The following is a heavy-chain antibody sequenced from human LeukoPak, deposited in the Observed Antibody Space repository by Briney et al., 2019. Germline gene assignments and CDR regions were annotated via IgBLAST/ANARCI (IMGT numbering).Heavy chain of an antibody. CDR1: GGSISSGDYY. V-gene: IGHV4-30-4*01. D-gene: IGHD4-17*01. Sequence: SETLSLTCTVSGGSISSGDYYWSWIRQPPGKGLEWIGYIYYSGSTYYNPSLKSRVTISVDTSKNQFSLKLSSVTAADMAVYYCAREGMTTVTYFDYWGQGTLVTVSS. CDR3: AREGMTTVTYFDY. CDR2: IYYSGST. J-gene: IGHJ4*02.